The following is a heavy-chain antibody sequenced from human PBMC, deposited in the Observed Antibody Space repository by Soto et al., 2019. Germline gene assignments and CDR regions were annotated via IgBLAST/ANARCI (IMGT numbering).Heavy chain of an antibody. CDR2: SNPSGGST. Sequence: QVQLVQSGAEVKKPGASVKVSCKASGYTFTHYYIHWARQAPGQGLEWMGMSNPSGGSTDYAQKFQGRVTMTTDTSTTTVYMELSSLRSDDTAVYYCASPPFPGCINGVCYPCDHWGQGTLVTVSS. CDR1: GYTFTHYY. CDR3: ASPPFPGCINGVCYPCDH. D-gene: IGHD2-8*01. V-gene: IGHV1-46*01. J-gene: IGHJ4*02.